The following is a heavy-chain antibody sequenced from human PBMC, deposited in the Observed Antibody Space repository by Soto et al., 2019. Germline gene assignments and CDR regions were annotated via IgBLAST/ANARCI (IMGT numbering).Heavy chain of an antibody. Sequence: QVQLQESGPGLVKPSGTLSLTCSVSGDSVTSDSYYWTWIRQPPGKTLEWVGFILSSGGTSTNPSLWSRLSMSVDTSKNQFSMRLTSVTAAYTGVYFCAKGFSTGLYVDSWGRGAQVTVSS. J-gene: IGHJ5*01. CDR2: ILSSGGT. CDR3: AKGFSTGLYVDS. V-gene: IGHV4-61*01. CDR1: GDSVTSDSYY. D-gene: IGHD6-19*01.